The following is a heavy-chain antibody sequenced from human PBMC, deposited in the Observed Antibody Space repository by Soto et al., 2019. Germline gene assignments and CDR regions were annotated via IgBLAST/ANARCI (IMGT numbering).Heavy chain of an antibody. V-gene: IGHV4-39*07. J-gene: IGHJ5*02. CDR3: AGVRGPYCGGECYPPTPNWFDP. Sequence: RALLHQPPGEGLEWIGSIYHTGNAYYNPSLKSRVTIFVDTSKNQFSLKLSSVTAADSAVYYCAGVRGPYCGGECYPPTPNWFDPWGQGTLVTVS. D-gene: IGHD2-21*01. CDR2: IYHTGNA.